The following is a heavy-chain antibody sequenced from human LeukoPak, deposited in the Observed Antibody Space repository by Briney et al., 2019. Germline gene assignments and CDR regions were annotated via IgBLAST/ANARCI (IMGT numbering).Heavy chain of an antibody. J-gene: IGHJ4*02. CDR1: GGSISSSSYY. CDR2: IYHSGST. D-gene: IGHD2-21*01. CDR3: ASTLGYCGGDCYSGY. Sequence: SETLSLTCTVSGGSISSSSYYWGWIRQPPGKGLEWIGYIYHSGSTYYNPSLKSRVTISVDRSKNQFSLKLSSVTAADTAVYYCASTLGYCGGDCYSGYWGQGTLVTVSS. V-gene: IGHV4-30-2*01.